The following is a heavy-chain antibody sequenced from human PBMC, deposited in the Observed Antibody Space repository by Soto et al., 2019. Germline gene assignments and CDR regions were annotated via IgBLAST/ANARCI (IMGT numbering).Heavy chain of an antibody. Sequence: QAHLVESGGGVVQPGRSLRLSCAASRFTFTSYGMHWVRQAPGTRLEWVAVISYDGGLQHYADSVKGRFTISRDNSKNMVLLQMSSLRAEDTAVYYCVSDRGYGHASVPYSWGQGTLVSVSS. V-gene: IGHV3-30*03. CDR3: VSDRGYGHASVPYS. CDR1: RFTFTSYG. J-gene: IGHJ4*02. CDR2: ISYDGGLQ. D-gene: IGHD5-18*01.